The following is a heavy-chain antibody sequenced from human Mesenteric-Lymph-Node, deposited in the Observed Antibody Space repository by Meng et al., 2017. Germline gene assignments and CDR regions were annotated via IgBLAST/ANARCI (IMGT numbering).Heavy chain of an antibody. V-gene: IGHV4-39*07. CDR2: IYHSGST. CDR3: ARDEVVVVPAAMSAAHYYYGMDV. CDR1: GGSISSSSYY. D-gene: IGHD2-2*01. J-gene: IGHJ6*02. Sequence: SETLSLTCTVSGGSISSSSYYWGWIRQPPGKGLEWIGSIYHSGSTYYNPSLKSRVTISVDTSKNQFSLKLSSVTAADTAVYYCARDEVVVVPAAMSAAHYYYGMDVWGQGTTVTVSS.